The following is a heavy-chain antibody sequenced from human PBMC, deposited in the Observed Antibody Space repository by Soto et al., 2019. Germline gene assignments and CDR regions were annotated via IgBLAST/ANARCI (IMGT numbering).Heavy chain of an antibody. CDR2: ISSSSSYI. CDR1: GFTFSSYS. CDR3: ARDYYDSSGFFDP. Sequence: GSLIRSCSASGFTFSSYSMNWVRQAPGKGLEWVSSISSSSSYIYYADSVKVRFTISRDNAKNSLYLQMNSLRAEDTAVYYCARDYYDSSGFFDPWGQGTLVTVYS. V-gene: IGHV3-21*01. D-gene: IGHD3-22*01. J-gene: IGHJ5*02.